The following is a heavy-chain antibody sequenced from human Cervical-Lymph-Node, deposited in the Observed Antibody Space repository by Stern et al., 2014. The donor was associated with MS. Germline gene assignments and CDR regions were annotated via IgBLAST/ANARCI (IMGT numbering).Heavy chain of an antibody. Sequence: QVQLQESGPGLVKPLETLSLTCTVSGGSVSSSHHYWGWIRQTPGRGLKWIASISYSESTYYNPSLESRVTISVDTSKNQFSLKLTSVTAADTAVYYCARISMATMFYFDYWGQGSLVTVSS. D-gene: IGHD5-12*01. CDR1: GGSVSSSHHY. V-gene: IGHV4-39*01. J-gene: IGHJ4*02. CDR3: ARISMATMFYFDY. CDR2: ISYSEST.